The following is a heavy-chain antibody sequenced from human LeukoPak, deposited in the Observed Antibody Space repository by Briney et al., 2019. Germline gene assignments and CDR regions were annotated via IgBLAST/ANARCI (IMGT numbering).Heavy chain of an antibody. V-gene: IGHV3-48*01. CDR1: GFIFSSHY. D-gene: IGHD6-13*01. CDR2: ISSSGSNI. Sequence: PGGSLRLSCTGSGFIFSSHYINWVRQAPGKGLEWVSYISSSGSNIYYADSVKGRFTISRDNAKNSLYLQVNSLRAEDTAVYYCARGITAASGVFDYWGQGTLVTVSS. CDR3: ARGITAASGVFDY. J-gene: IGHJ4*02.